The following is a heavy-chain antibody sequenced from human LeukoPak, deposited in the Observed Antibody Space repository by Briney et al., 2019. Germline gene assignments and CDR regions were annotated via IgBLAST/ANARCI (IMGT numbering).Heavy chain of an antibody. D-gene: IGHD6-6*01. V-gene: IGHV3-21*01. Sequence: GGSLRLSCAASGFTFSSYSMNWVRQAPGKGLEWVSSISSSSSYIYYADSVKGRFTISRDNAKNSLYLQKNSLRAEDTAVYYCARGPYSSSYYFDYWGQGTLVTVSS. CDR3: ARGPYSSSYYFDY. J-gene: IGHJ4*02. CDR1: GFTFSSYS. CDR2: ISSSSSYI.